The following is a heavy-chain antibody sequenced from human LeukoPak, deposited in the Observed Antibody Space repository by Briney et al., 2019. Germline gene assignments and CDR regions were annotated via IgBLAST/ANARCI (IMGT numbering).Heavy chain of an antibody. D-gene: IGHD2-8*01. CDR3: AKSAGHCSNGICFTDYYMDV. J-gene: IGHJ6*03. Sequence: ASVKVSCKASGYTFTGYYMHWVRQAPGQGLEWMGWINPNSGGTNYAQKFQGRVTMTRDTSISTAYMELSRLRSDDTAVYFCAKSAGHCSNGICFTDYYMDVWGRGTTVTVSS. V-gene: IGHV1-2*02. CDR1: GYTFTGYY. CDR2: INPNSGGT.